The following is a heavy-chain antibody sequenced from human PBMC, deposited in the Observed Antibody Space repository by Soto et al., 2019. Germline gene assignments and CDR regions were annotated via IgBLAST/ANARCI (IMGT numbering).Heavy chain of an antibody. J-gene: IGHJ6*02. Sequence: ASVKVSCKASGYTFTSYGISWVRQAPGQGLEWMGWISAYNGNTNYAQKLQGRVTMTTDTSTSTAYMELRSLRSDDTAVYYCARDTVVVPAATFYCYYGIDVWGQGTTVPVS. CDR2: ISAYNGNT. D-gene: IGHD2-2*01. V-gene: IGHV1-18*01. CDR3: ARDTVVVPAATFYCYYGIDV. CDR1: GYTFTSYG.